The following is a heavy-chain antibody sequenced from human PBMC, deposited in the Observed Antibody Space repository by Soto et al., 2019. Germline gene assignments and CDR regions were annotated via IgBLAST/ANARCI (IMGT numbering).Heavy chain of an antibody. CDR2: IDSGGYKT. CDR1: GYTFSNYA. J-gene: IGHJ4*02. CDR3: ANGGLLSSLEGTTVH. D-gene: IGHD4-17*01. Sequence: PGGSLRLSCAASGYTFSNYAMSWVRQAPGKGLEWVSAIDSGGYKTFYADSVRGRFTISRDNSRHTLYLQMNSLRAEDAAVYYCANGGLLSSLEGTTVHWGQGTQVTVSS. V-gene: IGHV3-23*01.